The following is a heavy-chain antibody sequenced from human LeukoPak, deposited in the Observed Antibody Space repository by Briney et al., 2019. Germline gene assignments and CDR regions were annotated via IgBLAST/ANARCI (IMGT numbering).Heavy chain of an antibody. CDR1: GGTFSSYA. CDR3: ASPSFRSGSYYNS. D-gene: IGHD3-10*01. CDR2: IIPILGIA. Sequence: SVTVSCKASGGTFSSYAISWVRQAPGQGLEWMGRIIPILGIANYAQKFQGRVTITADKSTSTAYMELSSLRSEDTAVYYCASPSFRSGSYYNSWGQGTLVTVSS. J-gene: IGHJ4*02. V-gene: IGHV1-69*04.